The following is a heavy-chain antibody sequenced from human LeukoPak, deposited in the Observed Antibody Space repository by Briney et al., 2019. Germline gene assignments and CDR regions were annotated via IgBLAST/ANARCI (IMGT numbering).Heavy chain of an antibody. V-gene: IGHV3-7*01. Sequence: GGSLRLSCAASGFTFSTYWMSWVRQAPGKGLGWVANIKQDGSEKYYVDSVKDRFTISRDNAKNSLYLQMNSLRVEDTAVHYRARYVYRNFDSWDQGTQVTVSS. CDR3: ARYVYRNFDS. CDR1: GFTFSTYW. D-gene: IGHD1-14*01. CDR2: IKQDGSEK. J-gene: IGHJ4*02.